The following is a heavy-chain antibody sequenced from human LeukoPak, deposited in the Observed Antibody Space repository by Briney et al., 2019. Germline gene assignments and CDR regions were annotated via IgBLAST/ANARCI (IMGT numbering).Heavy chain of an antibody. CDR2: IIPILGIA. CDR1: GYTFTSYA. J-gene: IGHJ4*02. CDR3: ARGGYCSGGSCYSTYYFDY. D-gene: IGHD2-15*01. Sequence: ASVKVSCKASGYTFTSYAISWVRQAPGQGLEWMGRIIPILGIANYAQKFQGRVTITADKSTSTAYMELSSLRSEDTAVYYCARGGYCSGGSCYSTYYFDYWGQGTLVTVSS. V-gene: IGHV1-69*04.